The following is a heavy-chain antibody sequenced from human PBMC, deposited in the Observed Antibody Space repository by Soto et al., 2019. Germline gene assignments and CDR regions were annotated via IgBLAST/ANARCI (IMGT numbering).Heavy chain of an antibody. J-gene: IGHJ1*01. D-gene: IGHD3-3*02. CDR1: GDSISSSSNYY. V-gene: IGHV4-39*02. CDR3: DTAIYYCARGPRTQLWLPFAH. CDR2: IYFSGRA. Sequence: SETLSLTCTVSGDSISSSSNYYWGWIRQPPGKGLEWIGSIYFSGRAYYSPSLKSRVTISVDTSKNHFSLSISPAFLKLASLSPDDTAIYYCARGPRTQLWLPFAHWGQGPLVTVSS.